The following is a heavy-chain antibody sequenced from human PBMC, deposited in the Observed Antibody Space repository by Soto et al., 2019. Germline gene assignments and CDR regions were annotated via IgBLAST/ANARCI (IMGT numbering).Heavy chain of an antibody. J-gene: IGHJ3*02. CDR1: GFPFCNYA. CDR2: ISSGSSYI. V-gene: IGHV3-21*01. D-gene: IGHD3-22*01. CDR3: ARVHSRYYYDSSAPTI. Sequence: PGGSTRLSCAASGFPFCNYAMNWVRQAPGKGLEWVSSISSGSSYIYYADSVKGRFTISRDNAKNSLYLQMNSLRAEDTAVYYCARVHSRYYYDSSAPTIWGQGTMVTVSS.